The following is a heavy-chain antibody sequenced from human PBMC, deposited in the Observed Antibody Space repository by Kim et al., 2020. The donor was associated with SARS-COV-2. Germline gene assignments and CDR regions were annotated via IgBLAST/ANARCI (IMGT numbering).Heavy chain of an antibody. V-gene: IGHV1-69*13. CDR2: IIPIFGTA. Sequence: SVKVSCKASGGTFSSYAISWVRQAPGQGLEWMGGIIPIFGTANYAQKFQGRVTITADESTSTAYMELSSLRSEDTAVYYCGWGPNPILGGMDVWGQGTTVTVSS. J-gene: IGHJ6*02. CDR1: GGTFSSYA. D-gene: IGHD2-8*02. CDR3: GWGPNPILGGMDV.